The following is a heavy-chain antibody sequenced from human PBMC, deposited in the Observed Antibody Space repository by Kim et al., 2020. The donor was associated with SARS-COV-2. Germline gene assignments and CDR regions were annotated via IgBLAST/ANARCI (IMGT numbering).Heavy chain of an antibody. CDR3: ARAGRQWLVRPILYYFDY. J-gene: IGHJ4*02. V-gene: IGHV4-34*01. CDR2: INHSGST. CDR1: GGSFSGYY. D-gene: IGHD6-19*01. Sequence: SETLSLTCAVYGGSFSGYYWSWIRQPPGKGLEWIGDINHSGSTNYKPSLKSRVTISVDTSKNQFSLKLSSVTAADTAVYYCARAGRQWLVRPILYYFDYWGQGTLVTVSS.